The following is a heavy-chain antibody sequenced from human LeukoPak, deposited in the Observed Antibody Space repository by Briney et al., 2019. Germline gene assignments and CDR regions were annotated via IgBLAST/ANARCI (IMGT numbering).Heavy chain of an antibody. J-gene: IGHJ5*02. Sequence: SETLSLTCTVSGGSISTYYWNWIRQPPGKGLEWIGCVYYSGSTNYNPPLKSRVTISVDTSKNQFSLKLSSVTAADTAVYYCARSRIAVAGIIPWFDPWGQGTLVTVSS. CDR1: GGSISTYY. CDR3: ARSRIAVAGIIPWFDP. CDR2: VYYSGST. V-gene: IGHV4-59*08. D-gene: IGHD6-19*01.